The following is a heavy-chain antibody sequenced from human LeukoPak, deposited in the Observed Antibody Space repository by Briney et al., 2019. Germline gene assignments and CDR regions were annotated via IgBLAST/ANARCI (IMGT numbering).Heavy chain of an antibody. V-gene: IGHV4-59*01. Sequence: SETLSLTCTVSGCSFTDYYWSWIRQSPGKGLEWIGYIYYTGTSYNPSLRSRVTISSDTSKNQFSLKLISVTAADTAVYYCASRKLGNDYWGQGPLVTVSS. CDR3: ASRKLGNDY. D-gene: IGHD7-27*01. CDR2: IYYTGT. CDR1: GCSFTDYY. J-gene: IGHJ4*02.